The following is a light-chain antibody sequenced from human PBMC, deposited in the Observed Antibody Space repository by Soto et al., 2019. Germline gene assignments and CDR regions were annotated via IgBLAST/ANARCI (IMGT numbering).Light chain of an antibody. J-gene: IGKJ5*01. CDR3: QQSYSTPPIH. CDR1: QSISSY. CDR2: AAS. Sequence: DIQMTQSPSSLSASVVDRVTITCRASQSISSYLNWYQQKPGKAPKLLIYAASSLQSGVPSRFSGSGSGTDFTLTISRRQPEDFATYDRQQSYSTPPIHVGKGTRQE. V-gene: IGKV1-39*01.